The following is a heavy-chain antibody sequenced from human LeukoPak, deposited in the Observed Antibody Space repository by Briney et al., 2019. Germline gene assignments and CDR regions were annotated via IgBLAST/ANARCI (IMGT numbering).Heavy chain of an antibody. CDR1: GFTFSSYT. CDR2: ISRRGDSI. Sequence: GGSLRLSCAASGFTFSSYTMNWVRQAPGKGLEWVSSISRRGDSIYYADSAKGRFSVSRDNAKNSLYLQMNSLRAEDTAIYYCASDLIFGIPADFFDYWGQGALVTVSS. D-gene: IGHD3-3*02. CDR3: ASDLIFGIPADFFDY. V-gene: IGHV3-21*01. J-gene: IGHJ4*02.